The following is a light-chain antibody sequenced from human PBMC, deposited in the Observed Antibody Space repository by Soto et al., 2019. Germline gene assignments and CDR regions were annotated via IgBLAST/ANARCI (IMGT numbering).Light chain of an antibody. Sequence: DIQMTQSPSSLSASVGDRVTITCRASRSINTYVNWYQQRPGKAPELLIYSASSLHTGVPSRFSGTGAGTYFTFTINSLLPEDFAIYYCQQTYSTPRTVGQGTKVDIK. CDR3: QQTYSTPRT. V-gene: IGKV1-39*01. CDR2: SAS. J-gene: IGKJ1*01. CDR1: RSINTY.